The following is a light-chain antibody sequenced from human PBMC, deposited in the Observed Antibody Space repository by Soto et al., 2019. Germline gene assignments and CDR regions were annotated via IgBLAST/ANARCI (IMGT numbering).Light chain of an antibody. Sequence: QSVLTQPPSVSGSPGQAVTISCTGTSSDKDSYNRVAWYQQPPGAAPKLMICEVNNRPSGVPERFSGSKSGNTASLTIFGLQAEDEADYSCSSFTTSDTYVFGTGTKVTVL. V-gene: IGLV2-18*02. CDR3: SSFTTSDTYV. CDR2: EVN. J-gene: IGLJ1*01. CDR1: SSDKDSYNR.